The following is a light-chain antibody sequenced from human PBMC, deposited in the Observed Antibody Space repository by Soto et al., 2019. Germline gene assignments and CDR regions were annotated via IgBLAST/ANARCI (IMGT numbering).Light chain of an antibody. J-gene: IGLJ1*01. CDR1: SSDVGSYNL. Sequence: HSVLTQPASVSGSPGQSITISCTGTSSDVGSYNLVSWYQQHPGKAPKLMIYEGSKRPSGVSNRFSGSKSGNTASLTISGLQAEDEADYYCCSYAGSSTFPYVFGTGTKVTVL. V-gene: IGLV2-23*03. CDR3: CSYAGSSTFPYV. CDR2: EGS.